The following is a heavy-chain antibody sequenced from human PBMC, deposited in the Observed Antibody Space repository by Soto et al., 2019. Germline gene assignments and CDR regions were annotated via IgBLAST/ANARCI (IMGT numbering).Heavy chain of an antibody. V-gene: IGHV4-59*01. CDR3: ARDRRTYYDFWSGSARYYYYGMDV. CDR1: GGSISSYY. D-gene: IGHD3-3*01. Sequence: PSETLSLTCTVSGGSISSYYWSWIRQPPGKGLEWIGYIYYSGSTNYNPSLKSRVTISVDTSKSQFSLKLSSVTAADTAVYYCARDRRTYYDFWSGSARYYYYGMDVWGQGTTVTVSS. J-gene: IGHJ6*02. CDR2: IYYSGST.